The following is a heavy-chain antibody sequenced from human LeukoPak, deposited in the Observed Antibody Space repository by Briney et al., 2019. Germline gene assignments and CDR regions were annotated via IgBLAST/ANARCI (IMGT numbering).Heavy chain of an antibody. CDR3: ARDHRYSSSNYYYYGMDV. CDR2: INPNSGGT. J-gene: IGHJ6*02. D-gene: IGHD6-6*01. V-gene: IGHV1-2*06. Sequence: GASVKASCKASGYTFTGYYMHWVRQAPGQGLEWMGRINPNSGGTNYAQKFQGRVTMTRDTSISTAYMELSRLRSDDTAVYYCARDHRYSSSNYYYYGMDVWGQGTTVTVSS. CDR1: GYTFTGYY.